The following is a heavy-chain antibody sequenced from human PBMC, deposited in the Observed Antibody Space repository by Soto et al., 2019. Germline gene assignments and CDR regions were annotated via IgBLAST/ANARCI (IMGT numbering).Heavy chain of an antibody. CDR1: GFTFSSDS. V-gene: IGHV3-21*01. CDR2: ISSSSSYI. CDR3: ARDLYSYASGDAFDI. D-gene: IGHD5-18*01. J-gene: IGHJ3*02. Sequence: TGGSLRLSCAASGFTFSSDSMNWVRQAPGKGLEWVSSISSSSSYIYYADSVKGRFTISRDNAKNSLYLQMNSLRAEDTAVYYCARDLYSYASGDAFDIWGQGTMVTVSS.